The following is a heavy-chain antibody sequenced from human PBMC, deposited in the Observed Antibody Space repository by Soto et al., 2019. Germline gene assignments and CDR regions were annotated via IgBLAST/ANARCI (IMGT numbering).Heavy chain of an antibody. J-gene: IGHJ3*01. V-gene: IGHV4-59*01. CDR2: IYDRGST. CDR1: GASINTYSINSYY. Sequence: SETLSLTCTVSGASINTYSINSYYWSWIRQSPGKGLEWIGYIYDRGSTNYSPSLMSRVSISIDTSKNEFSLKLSSVTAADTAVYYCARPNSGYVAFDLWGQGTMVTVSS. CDR3: ARPNSGYVAFDL. D-gene: IGHD5-12*01.